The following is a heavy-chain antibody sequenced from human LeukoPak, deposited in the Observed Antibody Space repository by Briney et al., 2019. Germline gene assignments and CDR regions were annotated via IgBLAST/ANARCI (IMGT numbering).Heavy chain of an antibody. Sequence: GGSLRLSCAASRLSLSSYGMHWVRQAPGKGLEWLTFIHYDGSNKYYANSVAGRFTISRDNSKNTLYLQMNSLRPEDTAVYYCAKQFLDTNWGQGTLVTVSS. J-gene: IGHJ4*02. D-gene: IGHD1-1*01. V-gene: IGHV3-30*02. CDR2: IHYDGSNK. CDR3: AKQFLDTN. CDR1: RLSLSSYG.